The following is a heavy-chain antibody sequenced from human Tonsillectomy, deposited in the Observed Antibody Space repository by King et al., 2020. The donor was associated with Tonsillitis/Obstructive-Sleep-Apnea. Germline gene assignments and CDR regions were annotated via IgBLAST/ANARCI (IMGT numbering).Heavy chain of an antibody. J-gene: IGHJ4*02. Sequence: QLVQSGADVKKPGESLKIYCKASGYSFTNQWIVWVRQMPGRGLEWMGIIYPGDSDARYSPSFEGQVSISADKATSTVYLQWNILQASDTGIYYCARHSLYETGIDYWGQGTLVTVSS. CDR3: ARHSLYETGIDY. D-gene: IGHD5/OR15-5a*01. CDR2: IYPGDSDA. V-gene: IGHV5-51*01. CDR1: GYSFTNQW.